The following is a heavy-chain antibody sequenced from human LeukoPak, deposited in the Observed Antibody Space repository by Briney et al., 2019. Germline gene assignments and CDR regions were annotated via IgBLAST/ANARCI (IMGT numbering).Heavy chain of an antibody. CDR3: ARRRYYDGSGYLE. CDR2: IYYSGRT. Sequence: SETLSLTCSVSGDSVSRSDSYWDWIRQPPGKGLEWIGTIYYSGRTYYSPSLKSRVTMSVDPSNIQFSLNLRSVTAADTALYYCARRRYYDGSGYLEWGQGTLLSVSS. CDR1: GDSVSRSDSY. J-gene: IGHJ1*01. V-gene: IGHV4-39*01. D-gene: IGHD3-22*01.